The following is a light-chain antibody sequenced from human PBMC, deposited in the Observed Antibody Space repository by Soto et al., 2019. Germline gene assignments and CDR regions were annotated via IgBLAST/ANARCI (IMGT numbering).Light chain of an antibody. Sequence: DIVMTQSPDSLAVSLGERATINCKSSQSVLYSANNMNYLAWYQQKPGQPPNLLIYWASTRESGVPDRFSGSGSGTDFTLTIDSLQAEDVAVYYCQQYSSTPKTFGQGTKVEIK. CDR2: WAS. V-gene: IGKV4-1*01. CDR1: QSVLYSANNMNY. J-gene: IGKJ1*01. CDR3: QQYSSTPKT.